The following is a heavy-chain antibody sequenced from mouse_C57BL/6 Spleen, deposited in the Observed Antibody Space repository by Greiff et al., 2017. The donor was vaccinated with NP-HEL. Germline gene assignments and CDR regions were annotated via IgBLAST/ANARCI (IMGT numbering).Heavy chain of an antibody. V-gene: IGHV1-69*01. CDR3: ARGGYYGSKFAY. CDR1: GYTFTSYW. Sequence: QVQLQQPGAELVMPGASVKLSCKASGYTFTSYWMHWVKQRPGQGLEWIGEIDPSDSYTNYNQKFKGKSTLTVDKSSSTAYMQLSSLTSEDSAVYYCARGGYYGSKFAYWGQGTLVTVSA. CDR2: IDPSDSYT. J-gene: IGHJ3*01. D-gene: IGHD1-1*01.